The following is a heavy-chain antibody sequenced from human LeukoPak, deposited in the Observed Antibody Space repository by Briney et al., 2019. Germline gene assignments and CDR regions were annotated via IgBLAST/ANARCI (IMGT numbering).Heavy chain of an antibody. J-gene: IGHJ4*02. CDR2: ISYSGTT. V-gene: IGHV4-59*01. D-gene: IGHD5-24*01. CDR3: ARGAGAGYNLQPFDY. CDR1: GGSISSYY. Sequence: SETLSLTCTVSGGSISSYYWSWIRQPPGKGLGWIGYISYSGTTNYNPSLKSRVTMSVDTSKNQFSLKLRSVNAADTAVYYCARGAGAGYNLQPFDYWGQGTLVTVSS.